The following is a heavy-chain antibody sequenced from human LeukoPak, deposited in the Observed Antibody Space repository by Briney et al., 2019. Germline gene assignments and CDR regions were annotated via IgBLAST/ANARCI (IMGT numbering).Heavy chain of an antibody. D-gene: IGHD3-9*01. CDR3: ARDRTKILTGYLDY. CDR1: GGTFSSYA. V-gene: IGHV1-69*05. J-gene: IGHJ4*02. Sequence: ASVKVSCKASGGTFSSYAIGWVRQAPGQGLEWMGGIIPIFGTANYAQKFQGRVTITTDESTSTAYMELSSLRSEDTAVYYCARDRTKILTGYLDYWGQGTLVTVSS. CDR2: IIPIFGTA.